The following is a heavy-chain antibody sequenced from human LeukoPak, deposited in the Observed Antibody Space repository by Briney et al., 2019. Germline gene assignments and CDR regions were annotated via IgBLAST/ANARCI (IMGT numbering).Heavy chain of an antibody. Sequence: GGSLRLSCAASGFTFSSYAMSWVRQAPGKGLEWVSAISGSGGSTYYADSVKGRFTISRDNSKNTLYLQMNSLRAEDTAVYYCAKSQVPIVVVPAALWDYYYYYMDVWGKGTTVTVSS. D-gene: IGHD2-2*01. CDR1: GFTFSSYA. CDR2: ISGSGGST. V-gene: IGHV3-23*01. J-gene: IGHJ6*03. CDR3: AKSQVPIVVVPAALWDYYYYYMDV.